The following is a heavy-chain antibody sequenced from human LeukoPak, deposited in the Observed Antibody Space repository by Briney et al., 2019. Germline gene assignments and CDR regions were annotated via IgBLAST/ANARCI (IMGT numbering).Heavy chain of an antibody. D-gene: IGHD2-2*01. J-gene: IGHJ4*02. CDR1: GYSITSAYY. Sequence: SETLSLTCTVSGYSITSAYYWGWIRQPPGKGLEWIGSFFLKGSTYYNPSPKSRVTISVDTSKNQFSLTLSSATAADTAVYYCARVARCTSCFDVDYWGQGTLVTVSS. CDR3: ARVARCTSCFDVDY. V-gene: IGHV4-38-2*02. CDR2: FFLKGST.